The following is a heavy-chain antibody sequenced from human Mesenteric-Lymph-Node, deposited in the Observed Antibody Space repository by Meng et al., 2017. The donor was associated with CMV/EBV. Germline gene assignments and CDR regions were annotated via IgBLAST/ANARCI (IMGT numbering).Heavy chain of an antibody. V-gene: IGHV3-53*01. CDR3: AGGSSDYFSLDY. CDR2: IYTAGGT. J-gene: IGHJ4*02. CDR1: GIIVRSNY. D-gene: IGHD6-25*01. Sequence: GGSLRLSCAASGIIVRSNYMVWVRQAPGKGLEWVSVIYTAGGTHYADSVKGRFTISRDNSKNTLYLQMNSLRAEDTDIYFCAGGSSDYFSLDYWGQGTLVTVSS.